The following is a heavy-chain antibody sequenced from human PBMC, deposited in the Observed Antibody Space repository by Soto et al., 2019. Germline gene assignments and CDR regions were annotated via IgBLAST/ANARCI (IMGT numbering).Heavy chain of an antibody. D-gene: IGHD3-10*01. J-gene: IGHJ4*02. CDR3: ANELLVRGAPTRYFDF. CDR1: GFTFSSYA. Sequence: EVQLLESGGGLVQPGGSLRLSCAASGFTFSSYAMTWVRQAPGKGLEWVSGISGSGGSTYHADSVNGRFTISRDNSKNTLYLQMNSLRVEDTAVYYCANELLVRGAPTRYFDFWGQGTLVTVSS. CDR2: ISGSGGST. V-gene: IGHV3-23*01.